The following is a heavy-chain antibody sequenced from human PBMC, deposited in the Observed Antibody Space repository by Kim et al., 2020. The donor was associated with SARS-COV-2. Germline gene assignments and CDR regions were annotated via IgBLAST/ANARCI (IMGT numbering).Heavy chain of an antibody. Sequence: SVKVSCKASGGTFSSYAISWVRQAPGQGLEWMGGIIPIFGTANYAQKFQGRVTITADESTSTAYMELSSLRSEDTAVYYCARVGGVWGSYRYGMFGDWGQGTLVTVSS. CDR3: ARVGGVWGSYRYGMFGD. CDR2: IIPIFGTA. J-gene: IGHJ4*02. D-gene: IGHD3-16*02. V-gene: IGHV1-69*13. CDR1: GGTFSSYA.